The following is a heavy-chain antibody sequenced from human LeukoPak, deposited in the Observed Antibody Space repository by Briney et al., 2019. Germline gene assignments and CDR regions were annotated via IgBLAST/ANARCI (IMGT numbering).Heavy chain of an antibody. CDR1: GFTFSTYW. D-gene: IGHD6-6*01. V-gene: IGHV3-74*01. Sequence: PGGSLRLSCAASGFTFSTYWMHWVRQAPGKGLVWVSRIKDDGSTIYADSVKGRFTISRDNAKNTLYLQMNSLRAEDTAVYYCAKDSERLRASSFDYWGQGTLVTVSS. J-gene: IGHJ4*02. CDR3: AKDSERLRASSFDY. CDR2: IKDDGST.